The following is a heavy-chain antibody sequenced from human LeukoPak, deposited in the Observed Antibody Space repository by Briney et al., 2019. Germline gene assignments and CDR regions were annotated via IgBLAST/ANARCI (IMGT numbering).Heavy chain of an antibody. CDR2: IYSGGGT. D-gene: IGHD5-12*01. CDR1: GFTVSSNY. Sequence: GGFLRLSCAASGFTVSSNYMSWVRQAPGKGLEWVSVIYSGGGTYYADSVKGRFTISRDNSKNTFYLQMNSLRADDTAVYYCARMVATSLHHYYGMDVWGQGTTVTVSS. J-gene: IGHJ6*02. CDR3: ARMVATSLHHYYGMDV. V-gene: IGHV3-53*01.